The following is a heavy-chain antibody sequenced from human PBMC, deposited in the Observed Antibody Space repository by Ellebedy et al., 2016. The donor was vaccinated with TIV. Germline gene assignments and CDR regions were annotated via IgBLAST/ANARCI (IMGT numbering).Heavy chain of an antibody. J-gene: IGHJ6*02. CDR2: ISSSSSTI. Sequence: GGSLRLXXLASGFTFSSYSMNWVRQAPGKGLEWVSYISSSSSTIYYADSVKGRFTISRDNAKNSLYLQMNSLRAEDTAVYYCAREGSGYDLFGMDVWGQGTTVTVSS. V-gene: IGHV3-48*04. CDR3: AREGSGYDLFGMDV. D-gene: IGHD5-12*01. CDR1: GFTFSSYS.